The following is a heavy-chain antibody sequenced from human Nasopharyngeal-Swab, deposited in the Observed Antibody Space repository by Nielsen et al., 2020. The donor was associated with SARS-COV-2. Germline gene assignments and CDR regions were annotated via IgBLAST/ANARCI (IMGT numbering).Heavy chain of an antibody. V-gene: IGHV3-11*06. CDR3: ARDLGDSSGYFSFNYYYYGMDV. CDR1: GFTFSDYY. J-gene: IGHJ6*02. Sequence: GGSLRLSCAASGFTFSDYYMSWIRQAPGKGLEWVSYISSSSSYTNYADSVKGRFTISRDNAKNSLYLQMNSLRAEDTAVYYCARDLGDSSGYFSFNYYYYGMDVWGQGTTVTVSS. CDR2: ISSSSSYT. D-gene: IGHD3-22*01.